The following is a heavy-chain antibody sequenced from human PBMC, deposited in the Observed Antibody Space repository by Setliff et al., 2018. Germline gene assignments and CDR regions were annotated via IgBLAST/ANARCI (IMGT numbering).Heavy chain of an antibody. CDR2: ISSSSSTI. D-gene: IGHD3-22*01. Sequence: GALRLSCAASGFTFSSYSMNWVRQAPGKGLEWVSYISSSSSTIYYADSVKGRFTISRDNAKNSLYLQMNSLRAEDTAVYYCARTQTDYYDSSGYSDYWGQETLVTVSS. CDR1: GFTFSSYS. J-gene: IGHJ4*02. CDR3: ARTQTDYYDSSGYSDY. V-gene: IGHV3-48*04.